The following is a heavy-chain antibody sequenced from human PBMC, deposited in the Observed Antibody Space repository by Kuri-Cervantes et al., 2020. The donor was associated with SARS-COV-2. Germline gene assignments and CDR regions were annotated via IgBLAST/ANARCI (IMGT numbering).Heavy chain of an antibody. D-gene: IGHD3-22*01. J-gene: IGHJ4*02. V-gene: IGHV4-61*02. Sequence: LRLSCTVPGGSISSGSYYWSWIRQPAGKGLEWIGRIYTSGSTNYNPSLKSRVTISVDTSKNQFSLKLSSVTAADTAVYYCARQGSYYYDSSGYFFFDYWGQGTLVTVSS. CDR2: IYTSGST. CDR1: GGSISSGSYY. CDR3: ARQGSYYYDSSGYFFFDY.